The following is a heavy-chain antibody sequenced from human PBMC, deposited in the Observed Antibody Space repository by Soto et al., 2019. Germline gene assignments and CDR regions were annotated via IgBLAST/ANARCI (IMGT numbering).Heavy chain of an antibody. V-gene: IGHV1-8*02. CDR2: MNPNSGNA. J-gene: IGHJ5*02. CDR3: ARGRNENWFDP. D-gene: IGHD2-8*01. CDR1: GYTFTSYA. Sequence: ASVKVSCKASGYTFTSYAMHWVRQAPGQRLEWMGWMNPNSGNAGYAQMFQGRVTMTRSTSISTAYMELSSLTSEDTAVYYCARGRNENWFDPWGQGTLVTVSS.